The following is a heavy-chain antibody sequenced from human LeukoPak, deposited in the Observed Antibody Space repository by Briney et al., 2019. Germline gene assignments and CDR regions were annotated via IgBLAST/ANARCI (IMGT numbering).Heavy chain of an antibody. CDR3: AGVYGSGSYQNWFDP. V-gene: IGHV1-24*01. CDR2: FDPEDGET. Sequence: ASVKVSCKVSGYTLTELSMHWVRQAPGKGLEWMGGFDPEDGETIYAQKSQGRVTMTEDTSTDTAYMELSSLRSEDTAVYYCAGVYGSGSYQNWFDPWGQGTLVTVSS. D-gene: IGHD3-10*01. J-gene: IGHJ5*02. CDR1: GYTLTELS.